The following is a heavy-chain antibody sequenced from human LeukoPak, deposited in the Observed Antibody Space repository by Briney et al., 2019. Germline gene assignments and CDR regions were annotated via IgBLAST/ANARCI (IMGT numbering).Heavy chain of an antibody. D-gene: IGHD3-10*01. CDR1: GGTFSSYA. Sequence: GASVKVSCKASGGTFSSYAISWVRQAPGQGLEWMGGIIPIFGTANYAQKFQGRVTITTDESTSTAYMELSSLRSEDTAVYYCAGEKYYYGSAYYMDVWGKGTTVTVSS. J-gene: IGHJ6*03. CDR2: IIPIFGTA. CDR3: AGEKYYYGSAYYMDV. V-gene: IGHV1-69*05.